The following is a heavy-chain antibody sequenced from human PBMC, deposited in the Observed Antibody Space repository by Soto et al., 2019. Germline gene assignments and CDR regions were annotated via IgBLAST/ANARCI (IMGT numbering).Heavy chain of an antibody. CDR3: ARGFPMGRLFDY. CDR2: IKQDESEK. J-gene: IGHJ4*02. D-gene: IGHD3-10*01. Sequence: PGGSLRLSCAASGFTFSSYWMSWVRQSPGKGLERVANIKQDESEKYYVDSVKGRFTIARDHAKISLCRQRNSLRAEDTAVYYCARGFPMGRLFDYWGQGTLVTVSS. V-gene: IGHV3-7*04. CDR1: GFTFSSYW.